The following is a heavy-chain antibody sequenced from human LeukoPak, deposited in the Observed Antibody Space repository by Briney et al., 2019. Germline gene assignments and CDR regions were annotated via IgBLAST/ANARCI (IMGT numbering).Heavy chain of an antibody. CDR3: ARDKWGGPDGYPYYMDV. V-gene: IGHV3-21*01. Sequence: PGGSLRLSCAASGFTFSSYSMNWVRQAPGKGLEWVSSISSSSSYIYYADSVKGRFTISRDNAKNSLYLQMNSLRAEDTAVYYCARDKWGGPDGYPYYMDVWGKGTTVTVSS. CDR2: ISSSSSYI. D-gene: IGHD3-22*01. J-gene: IGHJ6*03. CDR1: GFTFSSYS.